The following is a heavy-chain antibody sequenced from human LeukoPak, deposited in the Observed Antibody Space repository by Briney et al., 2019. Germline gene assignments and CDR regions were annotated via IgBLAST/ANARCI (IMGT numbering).Heavy chain of an antibody. Sequence: PGRSLRLSCAASGFTFSSYEMNWVRQAPGKGLEWVSYISSSGSTIYYADSVKGRFTISRDNAKNSLYLQMNSLRAEDTAVYYCARGSLGGSWIVVVVAATLRPFDYWGQGTLVTVSS. CDR3: ARGSLGGSWIVVVVAATLRPFDY. CDR2: ISSSGSTI. J-gene: IGHJ4*02. D-gene: IGHD2-15*01. V-gene: IGHV3-48*03. CDR1: GFTFSSYE.